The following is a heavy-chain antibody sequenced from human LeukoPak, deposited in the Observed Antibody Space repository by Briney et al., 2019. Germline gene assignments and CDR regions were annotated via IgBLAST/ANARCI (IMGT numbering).Heavy chain of an antibody. D-gene: IGHD2/OR15-2a*01. V-gene: IGHV1-69*04. CDR2: IIPILGIA. J-gene: IGHJ4*02. CDR1: GGTFRSYA. CDR3: AREGTEYPNLGGSDY. Sequence: ASVKLSCKASGGTFRSYAISWVRQGPGQGLEWMGRIIPILGIANYAQKFQGRVTITADKSTSTAYMELSSLRSEDTAVYYCAREGTEYPNLGGSDYWGQGTLVTVSS.